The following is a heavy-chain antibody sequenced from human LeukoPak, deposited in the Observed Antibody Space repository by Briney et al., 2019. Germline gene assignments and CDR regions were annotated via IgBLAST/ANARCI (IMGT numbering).Heavy chain of an antibody. CDR2: ISGSGGST. J-gene: IGHJ3*02. CDR1: GFTFSSYA. CDR3: AREYGDYDAYAFDI. V-gene: IGHV3-23*01. D-gene: IGHD4-17*01. Sequence: GGSLRLSCAASGFTFSSYAMSWVRQAPGKGLEWVSAISGSGGSTYYADSVKGRFTISRDNAKNTLYLQMDSLRAEDTAVYYCAREYGDYDAYAFDIWGQGTMVTVSS.